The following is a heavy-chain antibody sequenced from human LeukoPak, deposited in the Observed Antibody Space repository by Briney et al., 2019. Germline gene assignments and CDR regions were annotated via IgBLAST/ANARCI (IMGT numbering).Heavy chain of an antibody. J-gene: IGHJ3*02. D-gene: IGHD5-24*01. CDR2: IIPIFGTA. Sequence: SVKVSCKASGYTFTSYAISWVRQAPGQGLEWMGGIIPIFGTANYAQKFQGRVTITADESTSTAYMELSSLRSEDTAVYYCARPEMATISVFGDAFDIWGQGTMVTVSS. CDR1: GYTFTSYA. CDR3: ARPEMATISVFGDAFDI. V-gene: IGHV1-69*13.